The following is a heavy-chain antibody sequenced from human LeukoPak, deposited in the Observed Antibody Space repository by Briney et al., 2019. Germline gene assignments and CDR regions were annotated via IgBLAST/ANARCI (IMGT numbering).Heavy chain of an antibody. Sequence: SETLSLTCTVSGGSISSYYWSWIRQPPGKGLEWIGYIYYSGSTNYNPSLKSRVTISVDTSKNQFSLKLSSVTAADTAVYYCARQSIAARLFGRPKYNWFDPWGQGTLVTVSS. J-gene: IGHJ5*02. CDR2: IYYSGST. V-gene: IGHV4-59*08. D-gene: IGHD6-6*01. CDR1: GGSISSYY. CDR3: ARQSIAARLFGRPKYNWFDP.